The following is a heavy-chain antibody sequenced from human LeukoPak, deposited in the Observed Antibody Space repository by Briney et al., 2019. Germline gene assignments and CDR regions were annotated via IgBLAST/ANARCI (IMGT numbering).Heavy chain of an antibody. J-gene: IGHJ4*02. CDR1: GYTFTSYA. V-gene: IGHV7-4-1*02. Sequence: ASVNVSCKASGYTFTSYAMNWVRQAPGQGLEWMGWINTNTGNPTYAQGFTGRFVFSLDTSVSTAYLQISSLKAEDTAVYYCAKVDSSGWYPPNFDYWGQGTLVTVSS. CDR3: AKVDSSGWYPPNFDY. D-gene: IGHD6-19*01. CDR2: INTNTGNP.